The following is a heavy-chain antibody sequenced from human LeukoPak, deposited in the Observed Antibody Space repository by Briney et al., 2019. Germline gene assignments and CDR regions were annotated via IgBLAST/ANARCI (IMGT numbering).Heavy chain of an antibody. CDR2: IYYSGST. CDR3: ARVYGSGSHDY. D-gene: IGHD3-10*01. V-gene: IGHV4-39*07. Sequence: KASETLSLTCTVSGASISGSGYYWGWIRQPPGKGLEWIGNIYYSGSTNYNPSLKSRVTISVDTSKNQFSLRLSSVTAADTALYYCARVYGSGSHDYWGQGTLVTVSS. CDR1: GASISGSGYY. J-gene: IGHJ4*02.